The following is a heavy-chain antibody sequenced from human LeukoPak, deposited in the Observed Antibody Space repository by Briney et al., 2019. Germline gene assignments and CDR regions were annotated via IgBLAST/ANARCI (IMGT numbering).Heavy chain of an antibody. V-gene: IGHV1-2*02. CDR3: ARGNPTATPRLNWFDP. J-gene: IGHJ5*02. CDR2: INPNSGGT. CDR1: GYTFTGYY. D-gene: IGHD2-21*02. Sequence: ASVKVSCKASGYTFTGYYMHWGRQPPGQGLEWMGWINPNSGGTNYAQKFQGRVTMTRDTSISTAYMELSRLRSDDTAVYYCARGNPTATPRLNWFDPWGQGTLVTASS.